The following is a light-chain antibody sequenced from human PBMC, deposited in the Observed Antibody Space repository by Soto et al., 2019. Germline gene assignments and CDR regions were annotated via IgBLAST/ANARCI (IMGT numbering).Light chain of an antibody. CDR1: QSVSSSY. Sequence: EIVLTQSPGTLSLSPGERATLSCRASQSVSSSYLAWYQQKPGQAPRLLIYGASSRATGIPDRFSGSGSGKEFTLTISSLQPDDFATYYCQQYNSYSWTFGQGTKVDIK. CDR3: QQYNSYSWT. CDR2: GAS. V-gene: IGKV3-20*01. J-gene: IGKJ1*01.